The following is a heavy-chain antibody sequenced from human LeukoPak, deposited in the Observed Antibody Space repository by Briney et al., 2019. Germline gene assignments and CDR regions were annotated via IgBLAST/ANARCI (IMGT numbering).Heavy chain of an antibody. CDR3: ARGNGDYVSLFDY. D-gene: IGHD4-17*01. V-gene: IGHV3-74*01. Sequence: GSLRLSCAASGFTFRSYWMHWVRQAPGKGLLWVSRINSDGRSTNYADSVKCRFTISRDNAKKTLNLQMNGLRAEDTALYYCARGNGDYVSLFDYWGQGTLVTVSS. CDR2: INSDGRST. CDR1: GFTFRSYW. J-gene: IGHJ4*02.